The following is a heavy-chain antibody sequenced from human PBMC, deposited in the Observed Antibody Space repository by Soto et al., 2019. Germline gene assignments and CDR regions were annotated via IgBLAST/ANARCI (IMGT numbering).Heavy chain of an antibody. V-gene: IGHV3-23*01. D-gene: IGHD6-6*01. Sequence: LRLSCAASGFTFSSYAMSWVRQAPGKGLEWVSAISGSGGSTYYADSVKGRFTISRDNSKNTLYLQMNSLRAEDTAVYYCAKDGIAARRLNWFDPWGQGTLVTVSS. CDR2: ISGSGGST. CDR3: AKDGIAARRLNWFDP. J-gene: IGHJ5*02. CDR1: GFTFSSYA.